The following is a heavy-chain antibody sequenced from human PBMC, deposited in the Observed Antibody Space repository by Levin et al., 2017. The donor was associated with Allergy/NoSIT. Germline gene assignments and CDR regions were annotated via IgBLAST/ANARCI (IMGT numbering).Heavy chain of an antibody. V-gene: IGHV4-4*07. J-gene: IGHJ5*02. CDR3: ARTPTSRFHP. Sequence: SETLSLTCTVSGGSVTGYYWSWIRQPAGEGLEWIGRVGRIFTTVTTNYNPSFESRVTMSLDTSKNQFSMNLLSFTAADTAVYYCARTPTSRFHPWGQGILVTVSS. CDR2: IFTTVTT. CDR1: GGSVTGYY.